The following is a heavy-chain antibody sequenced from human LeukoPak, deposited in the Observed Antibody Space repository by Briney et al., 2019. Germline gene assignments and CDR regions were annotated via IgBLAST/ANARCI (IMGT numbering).Heavy chain of an antibody. Sequence: GGSLRLSCAASAFTFISYAMTWVRQAPGKGLEWISAISGSAYSTSYAGSVKGRFTISRDNSKNRLYLQKNSLRAVDTAIYYCARDTYGFKLGDAFDIWGQGTMVTVSS. CDR1: AFTFISYA. CDR2: ISGSAYST. CDR3: ARDTYGFKLGDAFDI. J-gene: IGHJ3*02. D-gene: IGHD3-10*01. V-gene: IGHV3-23*01.